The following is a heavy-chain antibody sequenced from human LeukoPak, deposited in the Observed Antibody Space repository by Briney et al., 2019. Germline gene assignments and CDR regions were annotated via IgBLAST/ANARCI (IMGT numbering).Heavy chain of an antibody. D-gene: IGHD2-2*01. J-gene: IGHJ4*02. CDR3: VRRLGYCSSTSCSSFDY. V-gene: IGHV1-18*01. Sequence: ASVKVSCKASGYTFTSYGISWLRQAPGQGLEWMGWISAYNGNTNYAQKLQGRVTMTTDTSTGTAYMELRSLRSDDTAVYYCVRRLGYCSSTSCSSFDYWGQGTLVTVSS. CDR2: ISAYNGNT. CDR1: GYTFTSYG.